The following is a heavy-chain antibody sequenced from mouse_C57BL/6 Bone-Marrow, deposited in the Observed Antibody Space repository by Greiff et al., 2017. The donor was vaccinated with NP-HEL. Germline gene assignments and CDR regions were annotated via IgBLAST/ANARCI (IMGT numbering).Heavy chain of an antibody. CDR1: GYTFTTYP. Sequence: VKLQESGAELVKPGASVKMSCKASGYTFTTYPIEWVKQNHGKSLEWIGNFHPYNDDTEYNEQFKNKATLTVEKSSSTVYLELSRLTSDDSSVYYCARGGNYWYYFDYWGQGTTLTVSS. CDR2: FHPYNDDT. D-gene: IGHD2-1*01. J-gene: IGHJ2*01. V-gene: IGHV1-47*01. CDR3: ARGGNYWYYFDY.